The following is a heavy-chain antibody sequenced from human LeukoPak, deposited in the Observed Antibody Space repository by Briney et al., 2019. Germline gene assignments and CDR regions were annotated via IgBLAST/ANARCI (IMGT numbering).Heavy chain of an antibody. CDR2: INTDGSST. CDR3: ARGLYSSSSAYYYYYMDV. J-gene: IGHJ6*03. Sequence: GGSLRLSCAASGFTFSDHYMTWIRQAPGKGLVWVSRINTDGSSTSYADSVKGRFTISRDNAKNTLYLQMNSLRAEDTAVYYCARGLYSSSSAYYYYYMDVWGKGTTVTVSS. D-gene: IGHD6-13*01. V-gene: IGHV3-74*01. CDR1: GFTFSDHY.